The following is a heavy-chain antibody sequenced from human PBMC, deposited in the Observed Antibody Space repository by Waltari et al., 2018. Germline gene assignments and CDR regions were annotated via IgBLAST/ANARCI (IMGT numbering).Heavy chain of an antibody. CDR3: AKCTGGSCYGIDY. J-gene: IGHJ4*02. V-gene: IGHV3-23*03. CDR1: GFWSSCYA. Sequence: EVQLLESGGGLEQPGGSLRLSCAVSGFWSSCYAMTWVRQAPGKGLEWVSFISSGGSRTSYGDSVKGRFTISRDISKNTLYLQMDSLRADDTAVYFCAKCTGGSCYGIDYWGQGILVTVSS. CDR2: ISSGGSRT. D-gene: IGHD2-15*01.